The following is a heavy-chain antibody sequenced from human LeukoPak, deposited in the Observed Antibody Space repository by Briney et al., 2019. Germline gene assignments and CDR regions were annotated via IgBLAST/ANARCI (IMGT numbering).Heavy chain of an antibody. CDR2: ISGSGDNT. J-gene: IGHJ4*02. Sequence: GGSLRLSCAASGFTFSSYAMSWVRQVPGKGLEWVSVISGSGDNTYYADSVKGRFTISRDNSKNMLYLQMNSLRAEDTAVYYCAKWKYSNSGIDGYWGQGTLVTVSS. CDR3: AKWKYSNSGIDGY. V-gene: IGHV3-23*01. CDR1: GFTFSSYA. D-gene: IGHD6-6*01.